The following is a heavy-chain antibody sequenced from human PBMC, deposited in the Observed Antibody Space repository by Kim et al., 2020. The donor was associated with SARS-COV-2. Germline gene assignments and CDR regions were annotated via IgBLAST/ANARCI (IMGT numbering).Heavy chain of an antibody. J-gene: IGHJ4*02. CDR3: ARDLQYSSSYDY. CDR2: IWYDGSNK. Sequence: GGSLRLSCAASGFTFSSYGMHWVRQAPGKGLEWVAVIWYDGSNKYYADSVKGRFTISRDNSKNTLYLQMNSLRAEDTAVYYCARDLQYSSSYDYWGQGTLVTVSS. CDR1: GFTFSSYG. D-gene: IGHD6-6*01. V-gene: IGHV3-33*01.